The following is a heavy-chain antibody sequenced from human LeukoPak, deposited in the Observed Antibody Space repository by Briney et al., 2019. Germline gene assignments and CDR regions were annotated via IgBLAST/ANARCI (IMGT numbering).Heavy chain of an antibody. CDR3: AREIVVVPAAIHYYYYMDV. CDR2: INPNSGGT. J-gene: IGHJ6*03. D-gene: IGHD2-2*01. Sequence: ASVKVSCKASGYTFTGYYMHWVRQAPGQGLEWMGWINPNSGGTNYAQKFQGRVTMTRDTSISTAYMELSRLRSDDTAVYYCAREIVVVPAAIHYYYYMDVWGKGTTVTVSS. CDR1: GYTFTGYY. V-gene: IGHV1-2*02.